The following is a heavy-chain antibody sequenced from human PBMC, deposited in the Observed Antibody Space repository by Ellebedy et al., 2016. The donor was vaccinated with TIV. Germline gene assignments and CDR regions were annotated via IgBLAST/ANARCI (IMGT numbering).Heavy chain of an antibody. D-gene: IGHD6-19*01. CDR2: IIPIFDTA. V-gene: IGHV1-69*13. J-gene: IGHJ6*02. CDR3: ARVIAVAGTRYGIYYYYYYGMDV. CDR1: GGTFSSYA. Sequence: SVKVSCXASGGTFSSYAISWVRQAPGQGLEWMGGIIPIFDTANYAQKFQGRVTITADESTSTAYMELSSLRSEDTAVYYCARVIAVAGTRYGIYYYYYYGMDVWGQGTTVTVSS.